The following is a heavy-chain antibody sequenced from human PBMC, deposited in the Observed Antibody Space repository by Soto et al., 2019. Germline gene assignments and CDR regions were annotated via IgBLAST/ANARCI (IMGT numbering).Heavy chain of an antibody. J-gene: IGHJ1*01. CDR1: GFTFGDYA. D-gene: IGHD3-22*01. CDR3: TRASDTRGYYFTKY. CDR2: IRSKAHGGTT. V-gene: IGHV3-49*04. Sequence: SLRLSCTCSGFTFGDYAMSCVRHSPGKGLEWVGFIRSKAHGGTTEYAASVKGRFTISRDDSESTAYLQMNSLKTEDTAVYYCTRASDTRGYYFTKYWGRGTLVTVS.